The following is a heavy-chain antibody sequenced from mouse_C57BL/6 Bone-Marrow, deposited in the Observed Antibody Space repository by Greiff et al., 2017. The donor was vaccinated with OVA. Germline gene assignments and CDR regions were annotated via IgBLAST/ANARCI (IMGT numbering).Heavy chain of an antibody. Sequence: EVKLVESGGGLVQPGGSMKLSCVASGFTFSNYWMNWVRQSPEKGLEWVAQIRLKSDNYATHYAESVKGRFTISRDDSKSSVYLQMNNLRAEDTGIYYCTAFTTVPSWFAYWGQGTLVTVSA. CDR3: TAFTTVPSWFAY. CDR1: GFTFSNYW. V-gene: IGHV6-3*01. CDR2: IRLKSDNYAT. J-gene: IGHJ3*01. D-gene: IGHD1-1*01.